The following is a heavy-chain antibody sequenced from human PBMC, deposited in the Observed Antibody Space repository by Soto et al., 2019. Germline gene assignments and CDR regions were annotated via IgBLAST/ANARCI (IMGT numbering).Heavy chain of an antibody. J-gene: IGHJ1*01. D-gene: IGHD2-2*01. CDR3: ARAHISSEISMPQTFHH. V-gene: IGHV3-33*01. CDR1: GFIFSNYD. Sequence: PGGSLRLSCAASGFIFSNYDMYWVRQGPGKGLEWLALMRSYGSNKYYVDSVKGRFTISRDNSKNMLVLQMDSLRAEDTAVYYCARAHISSEISMPQTFHHWGPGTLVTVSS. CDR2: MRSYGSNK.